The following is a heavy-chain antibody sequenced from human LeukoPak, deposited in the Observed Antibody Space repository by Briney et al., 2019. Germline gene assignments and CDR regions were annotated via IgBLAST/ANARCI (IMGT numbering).Heavy chain of an antibody. J-gene: IGHJ4*02. D-gene: IGHD3-10*01. Sequence: PGGSLRLSCAASEFTFNRYWMSWVRQAPGQRLEWVANIKHDGSEAHYVDSVKGRFTISRDNAKNSLSLQMNSLNVDDTGVYFCTRDALFGSGRTHLDFWSQGTLVSVSS. V-gene: IGHV3-7*04. CDR3: TRDALFGSGRTHLDF. CDR1: EFTFNRYW. CDR2: IKHDGSEA.